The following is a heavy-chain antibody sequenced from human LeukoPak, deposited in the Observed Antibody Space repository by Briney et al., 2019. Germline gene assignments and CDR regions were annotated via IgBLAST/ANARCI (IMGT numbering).Heavy chain of an antibody. Sequence: PGGSLRLSCAASGFTFSSYSMSWVRQAPGKGLEWVSVISGSGGSTDYADSVKGRFTISRDNSKNTLCLQMNILRAEDTAVDYCAKGSGWYVWGERTLVTVSS. J-gene: IGHJ4*02. D-gene: IGHD6-19*01. CDR1: GFTFSSYS. V-gene: IGHV3-23*01. CDR3: AKGSGWYV. CDR2: ISGSGGST.